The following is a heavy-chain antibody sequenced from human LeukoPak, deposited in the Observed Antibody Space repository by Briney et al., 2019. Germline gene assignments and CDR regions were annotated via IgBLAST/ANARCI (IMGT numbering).Heavy chain of an antibody. J-gene: IGHJ4*02. CDR3: ARVGRYKGGYFDY. CDR1: GYSISSGHY. Sequence: SETLSLTCTVSGYSISSGHYWGWIRQPPGKGLEWIGSMYHSGSTYYNPPLKSRVTISEDTSKNQFSLKLRSVTAADTAVYYCARVGRYKGGYFDYWGQGTLVTVSS. D-gene: IGHD1-14*01. CDR2: MYHSGST. V-gene: IGHV4-38-2*02.